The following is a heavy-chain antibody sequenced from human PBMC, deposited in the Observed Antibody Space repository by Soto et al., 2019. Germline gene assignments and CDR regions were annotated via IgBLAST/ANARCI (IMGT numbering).Heavy chain of an antibody. CDR2: INADNGNT. J-gene: IGHJ6*02. V-gene: IGHV1-3*01. CDR1: SYTFTSYA. CDR3: ARDWGNYYYGMDV. Sequence: QVQLVQSRAEVKKPGASVKVSCKASSYTFTSYAMHWVRQAPGQRLEWMGWINADNGNTKYSQKFQGRVTITRDTSASTAHMEVSSLRSDDTAVYYCARDWGNYYYGMDVWGQGTTVTVSS. D-gene: IGHD7-27*01.